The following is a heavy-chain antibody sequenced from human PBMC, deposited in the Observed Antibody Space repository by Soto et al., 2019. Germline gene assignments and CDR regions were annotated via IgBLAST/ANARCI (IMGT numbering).Heavy chain of an antibody. CDR1: GFTFSSNS. V-gene: IGHV3-48*02. CDR3: AREAYSSGLNWFDP. D-gene: IGHD6-19*01. Sequence: EVQLVESGGGLVQPGGSLRLSCAASGFTFSSNSMNWVRQAPGKGLEWVSYISSSSSTIYYADSVKGRFTISRDNAKNSLYLQMNSLRDEDTAVYYCAREAYSSGLNWFDPWGQGTLVTVSS. J-gene: IGHJ5*02. CDR2: ISSSSSTI.